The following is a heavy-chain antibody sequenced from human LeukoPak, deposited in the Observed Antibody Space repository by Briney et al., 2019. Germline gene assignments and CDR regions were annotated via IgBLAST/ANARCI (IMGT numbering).Heavy chain of an antibody. CDR2: ISYDRSNK. J-gene: IGHJ4*02. D-gene: IGHD3-22*01. Sequence: PGGSLRLSCAASGFTFSSYAMHWVRQAPGKGLEWVAVISYDRSNKYYADSVKGRFTISRDNSKNTLYLQMNSLRAEDTAVYYCAGPMYYYDRSGYVDYWGQGTLVTVSS. CDR1: GFTFSSYA. CDR3: AGPMYYYDRSGYVDY. V-gene: IGHV3-30-3*01.